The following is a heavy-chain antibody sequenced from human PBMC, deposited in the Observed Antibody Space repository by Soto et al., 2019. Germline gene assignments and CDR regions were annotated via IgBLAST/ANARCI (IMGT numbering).Heavy chain of an antibody. CDR3: ARRSRIAAAGTFFGWFDP. CDR2: IYPGDSDT. J-gene: IGHJ5*02. CDR1: GYSFTPYW. Sequence: GESLKLSCTGSGYSFTPYWIGWVRQLPGKGLEWMGIIYPGDSDTRYSPSFQGQVTISADKSISTAYLQWSSLKASDTAMYYCARRSRIAAAGTFFGWFDPWGQGTLVTVS. V-gene: IGHV5-51*01. D-gene: IGHD6-13*01.